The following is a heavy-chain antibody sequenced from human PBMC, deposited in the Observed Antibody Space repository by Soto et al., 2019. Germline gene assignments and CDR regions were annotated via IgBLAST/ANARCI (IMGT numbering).Heavy chain of an antibody. CDR3: ATTTQFFYYFDY. V-gene: IGHV3-53*01. CDR2: IYSGGTT. D-gene: IGHD2-2*01. J-gene: IGHJ4*02. Sequence: RGSLRLSCAASGFIVSSNYMSWVRQAPGKGLEWVSLIYSGGTTYYADSVKGRFTISRDNSKNTLFLQMNSLTAEDTAVYYCATTTQFFYYFDYWGQGTLVTVSS. CDR1: GFIVSSNY.